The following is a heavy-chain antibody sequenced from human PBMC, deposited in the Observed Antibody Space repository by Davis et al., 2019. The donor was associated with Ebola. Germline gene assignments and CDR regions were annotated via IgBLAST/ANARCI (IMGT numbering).Heavy chain of an antibody. CDR2: INTSGDAR. D-gene: IGHD3-10*02. Sequence: PWGSLSLSCVTSGFTFTSYSFNSIRQTPVKGLEWSPHINTSGDARVYADSVRGRFTISRDDAANSLSLQMDSLKHEDTAVYYCVRDYLFAFDSWGQGTPVTVSS. V-gene: IGHV3-48*02. CDR3: VRDYLFAFDS. CDR1: GFTFTSYS. J-gene: IGHJ4*02.